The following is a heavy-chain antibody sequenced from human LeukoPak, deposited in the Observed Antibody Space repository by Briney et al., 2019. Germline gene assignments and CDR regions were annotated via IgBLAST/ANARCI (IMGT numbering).Heavy chain of an antibody. J-gene: IGHJ4*02. D-gene: IGHD3-16*02. V-gene: IGHV3-7*01. CDR2: MKQDGSEI. CDR3: ARGGYQFDY. CDR1: GFTFSSYW. Sequence: PGGSLRLSCAASGFTFSSYWMTWVRQAPGKGLEWVAYMKQDGSEIYYVDSVKGRFTISRDNANNSLYLQMNSLRAEDTALYYCARGGYQFDYWGQGTLVTVSS.